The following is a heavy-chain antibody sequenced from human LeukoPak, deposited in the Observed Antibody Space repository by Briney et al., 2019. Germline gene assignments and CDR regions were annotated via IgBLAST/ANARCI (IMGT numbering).Heavy chain of an antibody. V-gene: IGHV1-2*02. J-gene: IGHJ4*02. CDR1: GYTFTGYY. Sequence: ASVKVSCKASGYTFTGYYIHWVRQAPGQGLEWMGWINPNSGGTNYIQKFQGRVTMTRDTSISTAYMELSRLRSDDTAVYYCARPVLGDGTVAAQFEHWGQGTLVTVSS. D-gene: IGHD2-15*01. CDR2: INPNSGGT. CDR3: ARPVLGDGTVAAQFEH.